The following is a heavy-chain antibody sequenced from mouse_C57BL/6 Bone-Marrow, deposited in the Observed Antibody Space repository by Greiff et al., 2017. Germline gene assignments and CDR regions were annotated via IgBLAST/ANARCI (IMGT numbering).Heavy chain of an antibody. J-gene: IGHJ3*01. CDR2: IDPSDSYT. V-gene: IGHV1-50*01. CDR3: ARDGNYDLAWFAY. CDR1: GYTFTSYW. D-gene: IGHD2-1*01. Sequence: QVQLQQPGAELVKPGASVKLSCKASGYTFTSYWMQWVKQRPGQGLEWIGEIDPSDSYTNYNQKFKGKATLTVDTSSSTAYMQLSSLTSEDSAVYYCARDGNYDLAWFAYWGQGTLVTVSA.